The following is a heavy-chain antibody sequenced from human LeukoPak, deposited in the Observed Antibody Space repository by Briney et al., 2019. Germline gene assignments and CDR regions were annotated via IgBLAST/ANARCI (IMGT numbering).Heavy chain of an antibody. D-gene: IGHD2-21*02. CDR2: INPNSGGT. CDR3: ARAYCGGDCYSSDYFDY. J-gene: IGHJ4*02. V-gene: IGHV1-2*02. CDR1: GYTFTSYY. Sequence: ASVKVSCKASGYTFTSYYMHWVRQAPGQGLEWKGLINPNSGGTNYAEKFQGRVTITRDTSASTAYMELSSLRSEDMAVYYGARAYCGGDCYSSDYFDYWGQGTLVTVSS.